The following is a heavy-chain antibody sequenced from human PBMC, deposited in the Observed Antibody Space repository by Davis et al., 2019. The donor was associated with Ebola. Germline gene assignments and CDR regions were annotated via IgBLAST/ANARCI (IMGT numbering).Heavy chain of an antibody. J-gene: IGHJ4*02. CDR3: TTGDYGDYDNYFDY. D-gene: IGHD4-17*01. Sequence: GESLKISCAAPGFTFSSYGMHWVRQAPGKGLEWVAVISYDGSNKYYADSVKGRFTISRDNSKNTLYLQMNGLKTEDTAVYYCTTGDYGDYDNYFDYWGQGTLVTVSS. CDR1: GFTFSSYG. CDR2: ISYDGSNK. V-gene: IGHV3-30*03.